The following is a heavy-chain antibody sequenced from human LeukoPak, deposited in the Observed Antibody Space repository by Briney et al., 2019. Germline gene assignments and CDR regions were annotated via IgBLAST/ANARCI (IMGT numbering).Heavy chain of an antibody. CDR1: GGSISSYY. Sequence: PSETLSLTCTVSGGSISSYYWSWIRQPPGKGLEWIGYIYYSGSTNYNPSLKSRVTISVDTSKNQFSLKLSSVTAADTAVYYCARLYYYDSSGLGGAFDIWGQGTMVTVSS. D-gene: IGHD3-22*01. J-gene: IGHJ3*02. V-gene: IGHV4-59*08. CDR3: ARLYYYDSSGLGGAFDI. CDR2: IYYSGST.